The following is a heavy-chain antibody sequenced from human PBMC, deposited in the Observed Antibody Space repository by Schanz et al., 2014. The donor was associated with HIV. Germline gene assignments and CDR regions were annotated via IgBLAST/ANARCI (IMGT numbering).Heavy chain of an antibody. Sequence: QVQLAESGGGVVQPGGSLRLSCAASGFTFSSYGMYWVRQAPGKGLEWVAVISFDGSEKYYADSVKGRFTISRDSSKNTLYLQMNSLRAEDTAVYYCARDAASHSYGSTMDVWGQGTTVTVSS. J-gene: IGHJ6*02. V-gene: IGHV3-30*03. CDR1: GFTFSSYG. CDR3: ARDAASHSYGSTMDV. D-gene: IGHD5-18*01. CDR2: ISFDGSEK.